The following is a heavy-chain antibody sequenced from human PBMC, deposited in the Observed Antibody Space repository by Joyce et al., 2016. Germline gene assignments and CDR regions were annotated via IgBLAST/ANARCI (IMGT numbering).Heavy chain of an antibody. V-gene: IGHV3-30*18. J-gene: IGHJ3*02. D-gene: IGHD4-17*01. CDR3: AKGFHYGDFNDAFDI. CDR1: GFTFSTYG. Sequence: QVQLVESGGGVVQPGRSLRLSCAASGFTFSTYGMHWVCQAPGKGLEWVAVISYNGSNNYYADSVKGRFTISRDNSKNTLNLQMNSLRPEDTAVYYCAKGFHYGDFNDAFDIWGQGTMVTVSS. CDR2: ISYNGSNN.